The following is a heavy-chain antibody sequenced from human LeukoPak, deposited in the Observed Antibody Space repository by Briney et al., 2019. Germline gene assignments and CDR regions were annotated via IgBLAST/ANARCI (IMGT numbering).Heavy chain of an antibody. J-gene: IGHJ6*03. CDR3: GRLRLSPGGSYYFYMDV. CDR1: GGTFSSYR. CDR2: IIPIYNTT. D-gene: IGHD2-15*01. Sequence: GASVKVSCKASGGTFSSYRITWVRQAPGQGLEWMGGIIPIYNTTHSAQKFPGRVTMTTDESSSTAYMELSSLRSEDTAVYYCGRLRLSPGGSYYFYMDVWGKGTTVTVSS. V-gene: IGHV1-69*05.